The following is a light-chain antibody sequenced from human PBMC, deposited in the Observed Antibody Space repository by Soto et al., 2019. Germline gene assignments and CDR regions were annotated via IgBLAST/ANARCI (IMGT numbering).Light chain of an antibody. J-gene: IGLJ1*01. CDR1: SSDVGSYNL. CDR2: EGS. Sequence: QSALTQPASVSGSPGQSITIYCTGTSSDVGSYNLVSWYQQHPGKAPKLMIYEGSKRPSGVSNRFSGSKSGNTASLTISGLQAEDEADYYCCSYAGSSTVYVFGTGTKLTVL. CDR3: CSYAGSSTVYV. V-gene: IGLV2-23*01.